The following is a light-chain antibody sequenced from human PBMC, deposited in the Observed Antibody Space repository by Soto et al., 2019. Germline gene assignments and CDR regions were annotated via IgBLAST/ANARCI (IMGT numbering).Light chain of an antibody. CDR2: GAS. V-gene: IGKV3-11*01. CDR1: QSVSSY. Sequence: EIVLTQSPATLSLSPGERATLSCRASQSVSSYLAWYQQKPGQAPRLLIYGASNRATGIPARFSGSGSGTDFTLTISSLEPADSAVYYCLQRSNWLTFGGGTKVEIK. CDR3: LQRSNWLT. J-gene: IGKJ4*01.